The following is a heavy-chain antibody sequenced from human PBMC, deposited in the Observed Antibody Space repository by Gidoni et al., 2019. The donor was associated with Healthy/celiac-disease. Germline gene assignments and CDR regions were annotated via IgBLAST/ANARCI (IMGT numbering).Heavy chain of an antibody. J-gene: IGHJ5*02. CDR2: ISSNGSTR. CDR3: ARGGFEYCSGGSCLTFDP. CDR1: GFTFSDYY. Sequence: QVQLVESGGGLVKPGGSLRLSCAASGFTFSDYYRSWIRQAPGKGLEWVSYISSNGSTRYYADSVKGRFTIARDNAKNSLYLQMNSLRAEDTAVYYCARGGFEYCSGGSCLTFDPWGQGTLVTVSS. D-gene: IGHD2-15*01. V-gene: IGHV3-11*01.